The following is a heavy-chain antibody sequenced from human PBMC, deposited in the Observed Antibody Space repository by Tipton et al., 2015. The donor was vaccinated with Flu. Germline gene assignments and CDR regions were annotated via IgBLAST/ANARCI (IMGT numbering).Heavy chain of an antibody. Sequence: GSLRLSCAVSGVSLSSYAMSWVRQAPGKGLEWVSAISGRTGSTYYADSVRGRFTISRDNSKNTLYLQMNRLRVEDTAMYFCAQAETWDITFLDYWGQGTLLTVSS. CDR1: GVSLSSYA. V-gene: IGHV3-23*01. CDR3: AQAETWDITFLDY. J-gene: IGHJ4*02. D-gene: IGHD1-14*01. CDR2: ISGRTGST.